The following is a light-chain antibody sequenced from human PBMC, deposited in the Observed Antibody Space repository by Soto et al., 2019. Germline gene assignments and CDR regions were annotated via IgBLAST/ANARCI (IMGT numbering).Light chain of an antibody. CDR3: CSYTDSSTRV. V-gene: IGLV2-14*01. CDR1: SSDIGAYDY. J-gene: IGLJ2*01. Sequence: QSVLTQPASVSGSPGQSITISCTGTSSDIGAYDYVSWYQQHPGKAPKVLIYEVSNRPSGVSNRFSGSKSGNTASLTISGLQAEDESDYYCCSYTDSSTRVFGGGTKLTVL. CDR2: EVS.